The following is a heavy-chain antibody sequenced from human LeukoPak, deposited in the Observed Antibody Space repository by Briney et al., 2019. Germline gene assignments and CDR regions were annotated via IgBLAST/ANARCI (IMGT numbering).Heavy chain of an antibody. D-gene: IGHD2-8*02. CDR1: GFTVSSNE. J-gene: IGHJ4*02. CDR2: ISGGST. CDR3: AKGTLGSCSGVTCYEFDY. V-gene: IGHV3-38-3*01. Sequence: TGGSLRLSCAASGFTVSSNEMSWVRRAPGKGLEWVSSISGGSTYYADYRKGRFTISRDNSKNTLHLQMNSLRAEDTALYYCAKGTLGSCSGVTCYEFDYWGQGTLVTVSS.